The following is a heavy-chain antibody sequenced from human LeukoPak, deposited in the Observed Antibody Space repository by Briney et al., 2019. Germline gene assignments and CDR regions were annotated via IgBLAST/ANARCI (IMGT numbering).Heavy chain of an antibody. V-gene: IGHV5-51*01. J-gene: IGHJ5*02. CDR3: ARHYDYVWGSYRSPRNWFDP. Sequence: GESLKISCKGSGYSFTNYWIGWVRQMPGKGLEWMGIIYPGDSDTRYSPSFQGQVPISADKSISTAYLQWSSLKASDTAMYYCARHYDYVWGSYRSPRNWFDPWGQGTLVTVSS. D-gene: IGHD3-16*02. CDR2: IYPGDSDT. CDR1: GYSFTNYW.